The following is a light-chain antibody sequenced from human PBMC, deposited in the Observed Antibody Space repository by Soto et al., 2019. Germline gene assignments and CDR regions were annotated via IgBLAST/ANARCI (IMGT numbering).Light chain of an antibody. Sequence: EIVLTQSPDTLSLSPGERATLSCRASQSVSSDYLVWYQQKPGQAPRLLIYGASRRATGIPDRFSGSGSGTDFIVTISRLEPEDFAVYYCQHYDNSPPSVTFGPGTKVDIK. V-gene: IGKV3-20*01. CDR1: QSVSSDY. CDR3: QHYDNSPPSVT. CDR2: GAS. J-gene: IGKJ3*01.